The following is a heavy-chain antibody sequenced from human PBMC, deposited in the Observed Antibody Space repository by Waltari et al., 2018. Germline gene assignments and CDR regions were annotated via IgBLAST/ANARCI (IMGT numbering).Heavy chain of an antibody. V-gene: IGHV3-23*03. CDR3: AKPHSSGWYSFDY. Sequence: EVQLLESGGGLVQPGGSLRLSCAASGFTFSSYAMSWVRQAPGKGLEWVAVIYSGGSTYYADAVNGRFTISRDNSKNTLYLQMNSLRAEDTAVYYCAKPHSSGWYSFDYWGQGTLVTVSS. J-gene: IGHJ4*02. CDR2: IYSGGST. D-gene: IGHD6-19*01. CDR1: GFTFSSYA.